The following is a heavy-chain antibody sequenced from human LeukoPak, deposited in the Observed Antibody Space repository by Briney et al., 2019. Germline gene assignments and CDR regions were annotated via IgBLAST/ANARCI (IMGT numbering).Heavy chain of an antibody. D-gene: IGHD1-26*01. Sequence: GGSLRLSCTASGFTFGDYAMSWVRQAPGKGLEWVGFIRSKAYGGTTEYAASVKGRFTISRDDSKSIDYLQMNSLKTEDTAVYYCTRAGWELLPLLYWGQGTLVTVSS. CDR3: TRAGWELLPLLY. V-gene: IGHV3-49*04. J-gene: IGHJ4*02. CDR1: GFTFGDYA. CDR2: IRSKAYGGTT.